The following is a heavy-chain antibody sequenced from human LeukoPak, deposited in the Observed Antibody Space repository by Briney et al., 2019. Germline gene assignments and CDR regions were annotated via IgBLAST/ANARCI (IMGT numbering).Heavy chain of an antibody. CDR2: ISSSSSTI. D-gene: IGHD2-15*01. CDR3: ARGGGTTSGWLDP. CDR1: GFTFSSYS. J-gene: IGHJ5*02. Sequence: PGGSLRLSCAASGFTFSSYSMNWVRQAPGKGLEWVSYISSSSSTIYYADSVKGRFTISRDNSKNTLYLQMNSLRAEDTAVYYCARGGGTTSGWLDPWGQGTLVTVSS. V-gene: IGHV3-48*04.